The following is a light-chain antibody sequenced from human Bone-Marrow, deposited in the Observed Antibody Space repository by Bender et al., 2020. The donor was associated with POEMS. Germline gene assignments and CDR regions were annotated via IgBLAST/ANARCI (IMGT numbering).Light chain of an antibody. V-gene: IGLV2-23*01. CDR2: EGT. CDR3: CSYADNSVWV. Sequence: QSALTQPASVSGSPGQSITISCTGASSDVGAYNLVSWYQQYPGKAPRLMIHEGTKRPSGVSNRFSGSKSDNTASLTISGLQAEDEADFYCCSYADNSVWVFGGGTKLTVL. CDR1: SSDVGAYNL. J-gene: IGLJ3*02.